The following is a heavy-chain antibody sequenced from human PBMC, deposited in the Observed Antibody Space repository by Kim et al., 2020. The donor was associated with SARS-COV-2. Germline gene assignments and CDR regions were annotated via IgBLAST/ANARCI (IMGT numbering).Heavy chain of an antibody. Sequence: SYNPSLKSRVTISVDTSKNQFSLKLSSVTAADTAVYYCARDNTAMDYFDYWGQGTLVTVSS. J-gene: IGHJ4*02. D-gene: IGHD5-18*01. CDR3: ARDNTAMDYFDY. V-gene: IGHV4-31*02.